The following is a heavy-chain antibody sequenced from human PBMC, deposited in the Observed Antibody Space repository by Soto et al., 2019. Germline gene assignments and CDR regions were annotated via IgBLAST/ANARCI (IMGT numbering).Heavy chain of an antibody. V-gene: IGHV4-38-2*01. Sequence: SETLSLTCAVSGYSISSGYYWGWLRQPPGKGLEWIGSIYHGGSTYYNPSLNSRVTLSIDMTNNHVSLILNSVTAADTAVYYCARHETTGVFDYWGQGTLVTVSS. J-gene: IGHJ4*02. D-gene: IGHD4-17*01. CDR2: IYHGGST. CDR1: GYSISSGYY. CDR3: ARHETTGVFDY.